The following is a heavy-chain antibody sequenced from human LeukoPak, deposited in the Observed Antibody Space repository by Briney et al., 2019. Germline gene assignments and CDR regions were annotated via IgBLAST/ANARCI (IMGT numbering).Heavy chain of an antibody. V-gene: IGHV1-46*01. CDR1: GYTFTSYY. Sequence: ASVKVSCKASGYTFTSYYMHWVRQAPGQGLEWMGIINPSVGSTSYAQKFQGRVTMTRDTSTSTVYMELSSLRSEDTAVYYCARGEGGYDYVWGTPITQNPFDYWGQGTLVTVSS. D-gene: IGHD3-16*01. CDR3: ARGEGGYDYVWGTPITQNPFDY. J-gene: IGHJ4*02. CDR2: INPSVGST.